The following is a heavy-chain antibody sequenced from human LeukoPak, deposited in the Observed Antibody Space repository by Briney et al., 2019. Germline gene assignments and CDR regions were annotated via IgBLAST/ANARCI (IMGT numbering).Heavy chain of an antibody. CDR2: ISSSSSYI. J-gene: IGHJ4*02. Sequence: GGSLRLSCAASGFTFSSYWMSWVRQAPGKGLELVSSISSSSSYIYYADSVKGRFTISRDNAKNSLYLQMNSLRAEGTVVYYCARAQSGLPPAGFDYWGQGTLVTVSS. CDR3: ARAQSGLPPAGFDY. V-gene: IGHV3-21*01. CDR1: GFTFSSYW. D-gene: IGHD2-2*01.